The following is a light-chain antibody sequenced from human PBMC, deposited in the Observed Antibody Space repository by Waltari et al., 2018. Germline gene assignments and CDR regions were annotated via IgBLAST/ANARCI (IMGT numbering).Light chain of an antibody. CDR1: SSDFGGYNY. J-gene: IGLJ3*02. Sequence: QSALTQPPSASGSPGQSVTISCTGTSSDFGGYNYVSWYQHHPGKAPKVIIYEGTKLPSGVPDRFSASRFGNTASLTVSGLQAEDEADYYCSSYAGNPVFGGGTKLTVL. V-gene: IGLV2-8*01. CDR2: EGT. CDR3: SSYAGNPV.